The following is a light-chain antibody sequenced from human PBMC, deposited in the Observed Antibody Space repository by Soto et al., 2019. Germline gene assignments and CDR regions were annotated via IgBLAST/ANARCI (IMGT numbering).Light chain of an antibody. CDR1: QTISRF. V-gene: IGKV1-39*01. CDR3: QQSFSTPPT. CDR2: DAS. Sequence: DIQMTQSPSSLSASVGDRVTITCRASQTISRFLNWYQRKPGKAPKFLIHDASNLQSGVPSRFNGSESGTDFTLTISSLQPEDFATYYCQQSFSTPPTFGQGTKLEIK. J-gene: IGKJ2*01.